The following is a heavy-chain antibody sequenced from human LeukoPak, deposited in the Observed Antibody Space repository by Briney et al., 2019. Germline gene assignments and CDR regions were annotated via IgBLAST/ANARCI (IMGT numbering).Heavy chain of an antibody. V-gene: IGHV1-18*01. Sequence: GPVKVSCKASGYTFTSYGISWVRKAPGQGLEWMGWISAYNGNTNYAQKLQGRVTMTTDTSTSTAYMELRSLRSDDTAVYYCARIDYGGKLTDYWGQGTLVTVSS. D-gene: IGHD4-23*01. CDR2: ISAYNGNT. J-gene: IGHJ4*02. CDR3: ARIDYGGKLTDY. CDR1: GYTFTSYG.